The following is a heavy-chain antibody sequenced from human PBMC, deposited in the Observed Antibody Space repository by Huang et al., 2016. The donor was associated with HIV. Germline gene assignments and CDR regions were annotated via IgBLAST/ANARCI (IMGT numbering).Heavy chain of an antibody. CDR2: ISYDGSNE. Sequence: GRSLRLSCAASGFTFSSYAMHWVRQAPGKGLEGVAVISYDGSNEYYADSVKGRFTISRDISKNTLYLQMNSLRAEDTAVYYCAREAPYGSGSPFDYWGQGTLVTVSS. J-gene: IGHJ4*02. V-gene: IGHV3-30-3*01. CDR3: AREAPYGSGSPFDY. CDR1: GFTFSSYA. D-gene: IGHD3-10*01.